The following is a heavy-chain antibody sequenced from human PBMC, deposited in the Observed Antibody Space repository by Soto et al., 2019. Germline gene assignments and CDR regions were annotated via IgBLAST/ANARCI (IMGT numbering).Heavy chain of an antibody. CDR1: GFTFSSYS. Sequence: EVQLVESGGGLVKPGGSLRLSCAASGFTFSSYSMNWVRQAPGKGLEWVSSISSSSSYIYYADSVKGRFTISRDNAKNSLYLQMNSLRAEDTAVYYCARDSTLDPEQWLVLYYYYGMDVWGQGTTVTVSS. D-gene: IGHD6-19*01. CDR2: ISSSSSYI. J-gene: IGHJ6*02. CDR3: ARDSTLDPEQWLVLYYYYGMDV. V-gene: IGHV3-21*01.